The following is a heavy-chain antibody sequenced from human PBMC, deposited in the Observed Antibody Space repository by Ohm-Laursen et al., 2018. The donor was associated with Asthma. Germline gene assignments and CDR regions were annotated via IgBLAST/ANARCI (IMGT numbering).Heavy chain of an antibody. CDR1: GFTFSSFA. V-gene: IGHV3-23*01. CDR2: ISGSAGST. J-gene: IGHJ6*02. Sequence: SLRLSCAASGFTFSSFAMSWVRQAPGKGLEWVSTISGSAGSTYYADSVKGRFTNSRDNSKNTLYLQMNSLRVEDTALYYCAKDRGFNYGYGMDVWGQGTTVTVSS. CDR3: AKDRGFNYGYGMDV. D-gene: IGHD5-18*01.